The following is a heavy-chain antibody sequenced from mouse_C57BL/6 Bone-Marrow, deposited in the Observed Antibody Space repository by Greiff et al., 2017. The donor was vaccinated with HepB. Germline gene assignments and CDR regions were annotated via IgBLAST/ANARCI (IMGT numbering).Heavy chain of an antibody. D-gene: IGHD2-3*01. CDR1: GYTFTDYY. CDR2: INPNNGGT. Sequence: EVQLQQSGPELVKPGASVKISCKASGYTFTDYYMNWVKQSHGKSLEWIGDINPNNGGTSYNQKFKGKATLTVDKSSSTAYMELRSLTSEDSAVYYCARRWLLGMDYWGQGTSVTVSS. V-gene: IGHV1-26*01. CDR3: ARRWLLGMDY. J-gene: IGHJ4*01.